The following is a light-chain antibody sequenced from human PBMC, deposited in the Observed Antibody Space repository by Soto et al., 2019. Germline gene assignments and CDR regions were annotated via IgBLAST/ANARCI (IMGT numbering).Light chain of an antibody. Sequence: EIVLTQSPGPLSLSPGERATLSCRSSQSVSSNYLAWYQHRPGQAPRLLIYGASDRATGVPDRFSGSGSGTDFTLTISRLEPEDFAVYYCHQYGGSLGTFGQGTKVDIK. J-gene: IGKJ1*01. CDR3: HQYGGSLGT. CDR1: QSVSSNY. V-gene: IGKV3-20*01. CDR2: GAS.